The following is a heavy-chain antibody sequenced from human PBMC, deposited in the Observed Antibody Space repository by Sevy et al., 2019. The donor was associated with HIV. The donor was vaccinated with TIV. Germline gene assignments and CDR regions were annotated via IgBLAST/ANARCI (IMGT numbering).Heavy chain of an antibody. J-gene: IGHJ6*03. Sequence: GWSLRLSCAASGFTFSSYDMHWVRQATGKGLEWVSAIGSAGDTYYPGSVKGRFTVSRENANNSLYLQMNSLRAGDTAVYYCARGGDIVVVPAVWGYMDVWGKGTTVTVSS. V-gene: IGHV3-13*01. CDR1: GFTFSSYD. CDR3: ARGGDIVVVPAVWGYMDV. D-gene: IGHD2-2*01. CDR2: IGSAGDT.